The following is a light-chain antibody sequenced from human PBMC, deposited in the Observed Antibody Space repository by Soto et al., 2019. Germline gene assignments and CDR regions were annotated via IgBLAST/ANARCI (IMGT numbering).Light chain of an antibody. CDR2: EVS. J-gene: IGLJ1*01. CDR1: SSDVGGYNY. V-gene: IGLV2-14*01. CDR3: SSYTSSRTYV. Sequence: QSSLTQPASVSGSPGQSITISCTGTSSDVGGYNYVSWYQQHPGKAPKLMIYEVSNRPSGVSNRFSGSKSGNTASLTISGLQAEDEADYYCSSYTSSRTYVVGMGTKVTVL.